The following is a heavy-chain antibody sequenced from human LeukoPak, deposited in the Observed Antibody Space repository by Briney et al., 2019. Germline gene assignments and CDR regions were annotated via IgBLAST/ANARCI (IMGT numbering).Heavy chain of an antibody. D-gene: IGHD3-10*01. CDR2: ISYDGSNK. J-gene: IGHJ4*02. CDR1: GFTFSSYA. CDR3: ARESSGGGLDY. Sequence: GRSLRLSCAASGFTFSSYAMHWVRQAPGKGLEWVAVISYDGSNKYYADSAKGRFTISRDNSKNTLYLQMNSLRAEDTAVYYCARESSGGGLDYWGQGTLVTVSS. V-gene: IGHV3-30-3*01.